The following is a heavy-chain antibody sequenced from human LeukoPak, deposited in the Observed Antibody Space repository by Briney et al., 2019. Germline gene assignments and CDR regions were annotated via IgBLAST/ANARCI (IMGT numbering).Heavy chain of an antibody. CDR3: AKFVPQNY. V-gene: IGHV3-64D*09. CDR2: ISSNGGST. D-gene: IGHD3-16*02. CDR1: RFTFRSYA. Sequence: GGSLRLSCSASRFTFRSYAKLWVRQAPGKGLEYVSAISSNGGSTYYADSVKGRFTISRDNSKNTLYLQMSTLRTEDTAVYYCAKFVPQNYWGQGTLVTVSS. J-gene: IGHJ4*02.